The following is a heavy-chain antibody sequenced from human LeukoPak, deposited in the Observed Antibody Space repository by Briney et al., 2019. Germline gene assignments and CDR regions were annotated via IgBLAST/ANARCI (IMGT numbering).Heavy chain of an antibody. V-gene: IGHV3-48*04. CDR3: ARDGRPCGGDCYSLYYFDY. J-gene: IGHJ4*02. Sequence: GGSLRLSCAASGFTFSSYSMNWVRQAPGKGLEWVSYISSSSSTIYYADSVKGRFTISRDNAKNSLYLQMNSLRAEDTAVYYCARDGRPCGGDCYSLYYFDYWGQGTLVTVSS. CDR1: GFTFSSYS. CDR2: ISSSSSTI. D-gene: IGHD2-21*02.